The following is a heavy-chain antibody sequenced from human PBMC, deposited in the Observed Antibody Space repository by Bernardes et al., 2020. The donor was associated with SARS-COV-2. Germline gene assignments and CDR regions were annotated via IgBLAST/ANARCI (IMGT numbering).Heavy chain of an antibody. V-gene: IGHV3-43*01. CDR3: ATERQSLTIFGVGHDAFDF. CDR1: GFTFEDYT. J-gene: IGHJ3*01. D-gene: IGHD3-3*01. Sequence: GRSLSLSCAASGFTFEDYTMHWVRQVPGKGLQRVSLISWDGSTTNCADSVKGRFFISRDSSRNTLHLQMNSLRKEDTALYYCATERQSLTIFGVGHDAFDFWGQGTMVTVSS. CDR2: ISWDGSTT.